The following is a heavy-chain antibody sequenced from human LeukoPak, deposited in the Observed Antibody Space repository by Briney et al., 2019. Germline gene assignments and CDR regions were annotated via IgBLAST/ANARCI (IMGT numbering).Heavy chain of an antibody. V-gene: IGHV1-2*02. CDR1: GYTFTGNH. J-gene: IGHJ6*03. CDR2: IDPNSGGT. CDR3: ARGTCSGGSCYPDYYYMDV. D-gene: IGHD2-15*01. Sequence: ASVKVSCKASGYTFTGNHVHWVRQAPGQGLEWMGWIDPNSGGTKYAQKFQGRVTITRNTSISTAYMELSSLRSEDTAVYYCARGTCSGGSCYPDYYYMDVWGKGTTVTVSS.